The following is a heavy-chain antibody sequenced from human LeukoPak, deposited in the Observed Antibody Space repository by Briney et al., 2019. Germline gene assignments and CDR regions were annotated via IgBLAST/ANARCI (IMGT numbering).Heavy chain of an antibody. V-gene: IGHV4-39*01. J-gene: IGHJ4*02. CDR1: GGSIDSSSYF. CDR3: ARVGYRVTTLDY. CDR2: IYYSSTT. D-gene: IGHD4-17*01. Sequence: PSETLSLTCTVSGGSIDSSSYFWGWIRQPPGKGLEWIGSIYYSSTTFYSPSLKSRVTISVDTSKNQFSLKLSSVTAADTAVYYCARVGYRVTTLDYWGQGTLVTVSS.